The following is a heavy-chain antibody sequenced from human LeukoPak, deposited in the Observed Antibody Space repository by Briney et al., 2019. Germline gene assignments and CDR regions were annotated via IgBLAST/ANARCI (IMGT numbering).Heavy chain of an antibody. CDR3: ARFELDSGGYATNFDS. J-gene: IGHJ4*02. V-gene: IGHV3-11*06. CDR1: GVTVSTNY. CDR2: ISGSSSHI. D-gene: IGHD3-22*01. Sequence: PGGSLRLSCAVSGVTVSTNYMGWVRQAPGKGLEWLSYISGSSSHILYADSVKGRFTISRDNAKNSLYLQMNTLRAEDTAVYYCARFELDSGGYATNFDSWGQGTLVTVSS.